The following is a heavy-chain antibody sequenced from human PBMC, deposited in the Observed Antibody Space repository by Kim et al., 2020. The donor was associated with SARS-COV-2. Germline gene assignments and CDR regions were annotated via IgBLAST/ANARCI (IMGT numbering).Heavy chain of an antibody. J-gene: IGHJ5*01. V-gene: IGHV3-23*03. CDR3: VKQYSSTWYGWFDS. D-gene: IGHD6-13*01. Sequence: ADSVKGRFTSTRDNSKTTVFLQMNSLRADDTAVYYCVKQYSSTWYGWFDSWGQGTLVTVSS.